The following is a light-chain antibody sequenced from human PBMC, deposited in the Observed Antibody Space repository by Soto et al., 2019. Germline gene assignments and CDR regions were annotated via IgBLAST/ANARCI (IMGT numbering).Light chain of an antibody. CDR3: QQSYSTPQT. Sequence: DIQMTQSPSSLSACVGDRVTITCRASQSISSYLNWYQQKPGKAPKLLIYAASSLQSGVPSRFSGSGSGTDFTLTISSLQPEDFATYYCQQSYSTPQTFGQGTKVEIQ. CDR1: QSISSY. V-gene: IGKV1-39*01. J-gene: IGKJ1*01. CDR2: AAS.